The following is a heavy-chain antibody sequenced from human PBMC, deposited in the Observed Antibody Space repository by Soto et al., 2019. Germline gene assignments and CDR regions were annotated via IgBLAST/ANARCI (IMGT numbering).Heavy chain of an antibody. CDR3: VRQGIVNLHGLVDA. J-gene: IGHJ6*02. Sequence: QVQLQQSGPGLVKPSETLSLTSIVSSGPTSSHNWGWIRQTPGRGLEWIGYVYHTGGISYNPSLQSRVTISADTSTNHISLTLSSVTDADTAIYYCVRQGIVNLHGLVDAWGQGTTVTVSS. V-gene: IGHV4-59*08. D-gene: IGHD3-10*01. CDR2: VYHTGGI. CDR1: SGPTSSHN.